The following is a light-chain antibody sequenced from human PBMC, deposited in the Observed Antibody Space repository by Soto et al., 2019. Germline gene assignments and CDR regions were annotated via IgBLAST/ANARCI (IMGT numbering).Light chain of an antibody. Sequence: QSALTQPRSVSGSPGQSVTISCTGTSSDIGNYKSVSWYQQYLGEAPKLMIYDVNKRSSGVPDRFSGSKSVNTASLTISGLQPEDEADYYCSSYAGSSNVFGTGTKLTVL. J-gene: IGLJ1*01. CDR1: SSDIGNYKS. CDR3: SSYAGSSNV. V-gene: IGLV2-11*01. CDR2: DVN.